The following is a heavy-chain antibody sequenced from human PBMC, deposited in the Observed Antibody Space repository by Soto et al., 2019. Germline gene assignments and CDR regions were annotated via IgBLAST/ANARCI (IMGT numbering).Heavy chain of an antibody. J-gene: IGHJ4*02. CDR1: GFTVSSNY. CDR3: ARDGNQWLVREGFFDY. CDR2: IYSGGST. V-gene: IGHV3-66*01. Sequence: GGSLRLSCAASGFTVSSNYMSWVRQAPGKGLEWVSVIYSGGSTYYADSVKGRFTISRDNSKNTLYLQMNSLRAEDTAVYYCARDGNQWLVREGFFDYWGQGTLVTVSS. D-gene: IGHD6-19*01.